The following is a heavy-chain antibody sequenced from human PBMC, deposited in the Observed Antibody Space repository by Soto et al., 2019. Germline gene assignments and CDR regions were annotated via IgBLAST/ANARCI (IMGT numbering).Heavy chain of an antibody. CDR1: GGSFSGYY. CDR3: ARGLRRYSYGSLGYYYGMDV. Sequence: SSETLSLTCAVYGGSFSGYYWSWIRQPPGKGLEWIGEINHSGSTNYNPSLKIRVTISVDTSKNQFSLKLSSVTAADTAVYYCARGLRRYSYGSLGYYYGMDVWGQGTTVT. J-gene: IGHJ6*02. V-gene: IGHV4-34*01. CDR2: INHSGST. D-gene: IGHD5-18*01.